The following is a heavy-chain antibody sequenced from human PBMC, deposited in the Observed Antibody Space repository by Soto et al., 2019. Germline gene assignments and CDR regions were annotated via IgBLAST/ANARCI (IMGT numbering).Heavy chain of an antibody. CDR2: IYPGDSDT. V-gene: IGHV5-51*01. Sequence: GESLKISCKGSGCSFTSYWIGWVRQMLGKGLEWMGIIYPGDSDTRYSPSFQGQVTISADKSISTAYLQWSSLKASDTAMYYCARAYCSGGSCYYYGMDVWGQGTTVTVSS. D-gene: IGHD2-15*01. J-gene: IGHJ6*02. CDR1: GCSFTSYW. CDR3: ARAYCSGGSCYYYGMDV.